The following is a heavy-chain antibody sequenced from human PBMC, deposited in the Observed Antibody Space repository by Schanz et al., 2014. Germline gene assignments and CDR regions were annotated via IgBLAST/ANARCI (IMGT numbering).Heavy chain of an antibody. J-gene: IGHJ3*02. CDR2: ISSDGTNK. CDR1: GFTFSSYG. Sequence: QVQLVESGGGLVKPGGSLRLSCAASGFTFSSYGMHWVRQAPGKGLNWVAVISSDGTNKYYADSVQGRFTLSKDFSKDTLYLQLTSLRPEDTAVYYCARLATSKSRLGDAVDIWGQGTMVTVSS. CDR3: ARLATSKSRLGDAVDI. V-gene: IGHV3-30*03. D-gene: IGHD6-6*01.